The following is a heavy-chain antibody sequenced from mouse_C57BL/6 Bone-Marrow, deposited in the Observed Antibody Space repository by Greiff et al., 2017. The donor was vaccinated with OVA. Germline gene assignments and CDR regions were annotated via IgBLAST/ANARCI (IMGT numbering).Heavy chain of an antibody. CDR3: TRRWLLGMDY. CDR1: GFNIKDDY. CDR2: IDPENGDT. Sequence: EVQLKQSGAELVRPGASVKLSCTASGFNIKDDYMHWVKQRPEQGLEWIGWIDPENGDTEYASKFQGKATITADTSSNTAYLQLSSLTSEDTAVYYCTRRWLLGMDYWGQGTSVTVSS. J-gene: IGHJ4*01. V-gene: IGHV14-4*01. D-gene: IGHD2-3*01.